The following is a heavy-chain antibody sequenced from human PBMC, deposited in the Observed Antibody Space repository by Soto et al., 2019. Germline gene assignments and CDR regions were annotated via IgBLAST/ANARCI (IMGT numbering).Heavy chain of an antibody. CDR3: AKGRVTVYYYYMDV. Sequence: QVQLVESGGGVVQPGRSLRLSCAASGFTFSSYGMHWVRQAPGKGLEWVAVISYDGSNKYYADSVKGRFTISRDNSTNTLYLQMNSLRAEDTAVYYCAKGRVTVYYYYMDVWGKGTTVTVSS. D-gene: IGHD2-21*02. V-gene: IGHV3-30*18. J-gene: IGHJ6*03. CDR2: ISYDGSNK. CDR1: GFTFSSYG.